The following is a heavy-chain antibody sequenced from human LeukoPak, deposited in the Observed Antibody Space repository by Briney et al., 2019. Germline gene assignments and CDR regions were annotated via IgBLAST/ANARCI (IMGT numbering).Heavy chain of an antibody. V-gene: IGHV4-59*12. CDR3: AKEFSGGWSFDY. D-gene: IGHD6-19*01. J-gene: IGHJ4*02. CDR2: ISYSGST. CDR1: GDSISAYY. Sequence: SETLSLTCTVSGDSISAYYWSWIRQPPGKGLEWIGYISYSGSTNYNPSLKSRVTISVDTSKNQFSLKVSSVTAADTAVYYCAKEFSGGWSFDYWGQGTLVTVSS.